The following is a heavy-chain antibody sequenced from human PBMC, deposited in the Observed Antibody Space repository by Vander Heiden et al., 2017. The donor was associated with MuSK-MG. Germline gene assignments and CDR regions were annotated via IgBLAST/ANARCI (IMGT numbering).Heavy chain of an antibody. D-gene: IGHD3-22*01. V-gene: IGHV1-3*01. Sequence: QVQLVQSGAEVKKPGASVKVSCKASGYTFTSYAMHWVRQAPGQRLEWMGWINAGNGNTKYSQKFQGRVTITRDTSASTAYMELSSLRSEDTAVYYCARLRGWLLESRLFFDYWGQGTLVTVSS. CDR3: ARLRGWLLESRLFFDY. CDR2: INAGNGNT. J-gene: IGHJ4*02. CDR1: GYTFTSYA.